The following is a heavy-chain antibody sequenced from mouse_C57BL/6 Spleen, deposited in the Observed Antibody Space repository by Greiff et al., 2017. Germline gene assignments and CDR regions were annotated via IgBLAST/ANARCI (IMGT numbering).Heavy chain of an antibody. CDR2: IYPGSGST. D-gene: IGHD2-3*01. CDR1: GYTFTSYW. J-gene: IGHJ4*01. V-gene: IGHV1-55*01. Sequence: QVQLKQPGAELVKPGASVKMSCKASGYTFTSYWITWVKQRPGQGLEWIGDIYPGSGSTNYNEKFKSKATLTVDTSSSTAYMQLSSLTSEDSAVYYCAREGDGPYYAMDYWGQGTSVTVSS. CDR3: AREGDGPYYAMDY.